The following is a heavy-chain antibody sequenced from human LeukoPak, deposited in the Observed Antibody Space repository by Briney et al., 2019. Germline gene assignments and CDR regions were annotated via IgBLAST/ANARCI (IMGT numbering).Heavy chain of an antibody. CDR3: ARLGGAKYYDILTGYLDAPDI. D-gene: IGHD3-9*01. CDR1: GFAFSSYG. CDR2: IWYDGSNK. J-gene: IGHJ3*02. Sequence: GGSLRLSCAASGFAFSSYGMHWVRQAPGKGLEWVAVIWYDGSNKYYADSVKGRFTISRDNSKSTLYLQMNSLRAEDTAVYYCARLGGAKYYDILTGYLDAPDIWGQGTMVTVSS. V-gene: IGHV3-33*01.